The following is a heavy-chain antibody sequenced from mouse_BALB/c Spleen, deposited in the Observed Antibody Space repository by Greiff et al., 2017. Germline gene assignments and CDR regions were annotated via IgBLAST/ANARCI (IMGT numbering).Heavy chain of an antibody. V-gene: IGHV1S81*02. CDR1: GYTFTSYW. Sequence: QVQLQQSGAELVKPGASVKLSCKASGYTFTSYWMHWVKQRPGQGLEWIGEINPSNGRTNYNEKFKSKATLTVDKSSSTAYMQLSSLTSEDSAVYYCARRDGYYPYYFDYWGQGTTLTVSS. CDR3: ARRDGYYPYYFDY. D-gene: IGHD2-3*01. CDR2: INPSNGRT. J-gene: IGHJ2*01.